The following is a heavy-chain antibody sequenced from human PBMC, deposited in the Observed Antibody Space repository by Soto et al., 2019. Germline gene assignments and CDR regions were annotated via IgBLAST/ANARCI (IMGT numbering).Heavy chain of an antibody. Sequence: SETLSLTCAVYGGSFSGYYWSWIRQPPGKGLEWIGEINHSGSTNYNPSLKSRVTISVDTSKNQFSLKLSSVTAADTAVYYCARLAARPYYYYYLIDVWGKGSTVTGSS. D-gene: IGHD6-6*01. CDR1: GGSFSGYY. J-gene: IGHJ6*03. CDR3: ARLAARPYYYYYLIDV. V-gene: IGHV4-34*01. CDR2: INHSGST.